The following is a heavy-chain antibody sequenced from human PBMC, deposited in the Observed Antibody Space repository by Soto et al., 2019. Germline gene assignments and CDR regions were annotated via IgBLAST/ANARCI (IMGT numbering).Heavy chain of an antibody. J-gene: IGHJ4*02. D-gene: IGHD3-16*01. V-gene: IGHV4-39*01. CDR3: ARGFGRSHFDY. CDR1: SGCISGRDSY. Sequence: SDRMSLTSTVCSGCISGRDSYLGWIRQPPGKGLEWIGSFHYSGSTYYNPSLKSRVTISVDTSKNQLSLRVTSVTAADTAVYYCARGFGRSHFDYWGQGTLVTVSS. CDR2: FHYSGST.